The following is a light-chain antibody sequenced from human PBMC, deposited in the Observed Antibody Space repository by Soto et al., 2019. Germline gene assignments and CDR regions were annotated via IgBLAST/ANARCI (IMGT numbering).Light chain of an antibody. V-gene: IGKV1-39*01. CDR2: AAS. Sequence: DIQMTQSPSTLSASVGDRVTITCRASQSISSWLAWYQQKPGKAPKLLIYAASSLQSGVPSRFSGRGSGTDFTLTITSLQPEDFATYFCQQGYDTPITFGQGTRLEIK. CDR1: QSISSW. CDR3: QQGYDTPIT. J-gene: IGKJ5*01.